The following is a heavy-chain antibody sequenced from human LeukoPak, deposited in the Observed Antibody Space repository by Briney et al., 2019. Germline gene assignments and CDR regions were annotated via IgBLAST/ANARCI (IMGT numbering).Heavy chain of an antibody. CDR3: ARDQPGWFGEFFDY. CDR2: IKQDGSEK. CDR1: GFTFSSYW. V-gene: IGHV3-7*01. Sequence: GGSLRLSCAASGFTFSSYWMSWVRQAPGKGLEWVANIKQDGSEKYYVDSVKGRFTISRDNAKNSLYLQMNSLRAEDTAVYYCARDQPGWFGEFFDYWGQGTLVTVSS. D-gene: IGHD3-10*01. J-gene: IGHJ4*02.